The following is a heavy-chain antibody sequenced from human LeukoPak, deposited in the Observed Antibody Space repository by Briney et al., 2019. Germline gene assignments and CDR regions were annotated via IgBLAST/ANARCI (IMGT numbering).Heavy chain of an antibody. D-gene: IGHD3-3*01. CDR2: MSSVGTYI. CDR3: ARDRPTGASRLFVVQ. J-gene: IGHJ4*02. CDR1: GFTFSSYS. Sequence: GGSLRLSCAASGFTFSSYSMPWVRQAPGKGLEWVSSMSSVGTYIYYADSVRGRFTISRDNAKNSLYLIMNSLRAEDTAVYYCARDRPTGASRLFVVQWGQGTLVTVSS. V-gene: IGHV3-21*01.